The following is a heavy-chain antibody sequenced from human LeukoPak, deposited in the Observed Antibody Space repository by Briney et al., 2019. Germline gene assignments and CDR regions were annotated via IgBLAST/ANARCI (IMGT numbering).Heavy chain of an antibody. CDR1: GFTFSDSW. V-gene: IGHV3-7*02. D-gene: IGHD2/OR15-2a*01. CDR3: SHTLDS. CDR2: IKPDGSEI. Sequence: GGSLRLSCAASGFTFSDSWMDWVRQAPGKGLEWVANIKPDGSEIYYVDSVKGQFTISRDNAKNSLYLQMNSLRAEDTAVYFCSHTLDSWGQGTLVTVSS. J-gene: IGHJ4*02.